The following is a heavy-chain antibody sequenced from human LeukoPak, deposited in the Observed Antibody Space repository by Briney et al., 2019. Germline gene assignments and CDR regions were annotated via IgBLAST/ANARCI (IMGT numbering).Heavy chain of an antibody. J-gene: IGHJ3*02. CDR2: IFYSGST. D-gene: IGHD1-7*01. V-gene: IGHV4-59*01. Sequence: SETLSLTCAVSGASISSDYWSWIRQPPGKGLEWIGYIFYSGSTNYSPALRSRVSISVDTSKSQFSLKLSSVTAADTAVYFCARARVTGTPNAFDIWGQGTMVTVSS. CDR1: GASISSDY. CDR3: ARARVTGTPNAFDI.